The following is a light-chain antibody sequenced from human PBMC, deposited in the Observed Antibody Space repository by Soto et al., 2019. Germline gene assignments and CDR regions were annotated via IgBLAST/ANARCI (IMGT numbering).Light chain of an antibody. V-gene: IGKV1-39*01. CDR2: AAS. Sequence: DIQMTQSPSSLSASVGDRVTISCRASQTINTYVNWYLQKPGKAPKLLIYAASSLHNGVPSRFSGRESEKYFTLTISSPQPEDFATYYRQQSFSTPRTLGQGTKVEIK. CDR3: QQSFSTPRT. CDR1: QTINTY. J-gene: IGKJ1*01.